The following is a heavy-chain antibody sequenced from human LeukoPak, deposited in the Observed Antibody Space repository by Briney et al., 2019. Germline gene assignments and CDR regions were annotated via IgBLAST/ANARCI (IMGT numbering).Heavy chain of an antibody. V-gene: IGHV3-23*01. CDR2: ISGSGGST. J-gene: IGHJ4*02. Sequence: GGSLRLSCAASGFTFSSYAMSWVRQAPGKGLGWVSAISGSGGSTYYADSGKGRFTISRDNSKNTLYLQMNSLRAEDTAVYYCAKARDYYFDYWGQGTLVTVSS. CDR1: GFTFSSYA. D-gene: IGHD3/OR15-3a*01. CDR3: AKARDYYFDY.